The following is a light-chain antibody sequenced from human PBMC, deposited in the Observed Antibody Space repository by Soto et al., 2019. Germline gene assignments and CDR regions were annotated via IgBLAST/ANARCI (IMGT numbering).Light chain of an antibody. V-gene: IGKV3-20*01. Sequence: EIVLTQCPGTLSLSPGERATLSCRASQSVSSSYLAWYQQKPGQAPRLLIYGASSRATGTPDRFSGSGSGTDFTLTISRLEPEDFAVYFCQQYGNSPPNTFGQGTK. J-gene: IGKJ2*01. CDR1: QSVSSSY. CDR3: QQYGNSPPNT. CDR2: GAS.